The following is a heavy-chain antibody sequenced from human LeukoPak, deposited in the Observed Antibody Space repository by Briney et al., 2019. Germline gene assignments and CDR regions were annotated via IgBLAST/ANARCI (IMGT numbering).Heavy chain of an antibody. CDR1: GYNFIGFY. V-gene: IGHV1-2*06. J-gene: IGHJ4*02. D-gene: IGHD6-13*01. CDR3: ARGATRLATAGAEFDS. Sequence: ASVKVSCKASGYNFIGFYMHWVRQAPGQSLEWMGRINPNSGETSFALSFQGRVTMTRDTSINTACMELGRLTSDDTAVYFCARGATRLATAGAEFDSWGQGTLVIVSS. CDR2: INPNSGET.